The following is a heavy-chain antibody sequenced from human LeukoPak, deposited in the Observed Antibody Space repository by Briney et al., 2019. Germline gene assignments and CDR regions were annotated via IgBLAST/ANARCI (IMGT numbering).Heavy chain of an antibody. D-gene: IGHD3-10*01. CDR3: ARETVVRGVILFDY. V-gene: IGHV1-2*02. CDR2: INPNSGGT. Sequence: ASVKVSCKASGYTFTGYYMHWVRQAPGQGLEWVGWINPNSGGTNYAQEFQGRVTMTRDTSISTAYMELSRLRSDDTAVYYCARETVVRGVILFDYWGQGTLVTVSS. CDR1: GYTFTGYY. J-gene: IGHJ4*02.